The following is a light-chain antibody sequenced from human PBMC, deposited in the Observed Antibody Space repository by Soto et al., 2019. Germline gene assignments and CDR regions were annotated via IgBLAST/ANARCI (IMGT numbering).Light chain of an antibody. CDR2: GAS. CDR3: QQYNNGGIT. CDR1: QSLTSY. Sequence: EIVMTQSPATLSVSPGETSTLSCRASQSLTSYLAWYQQIPGQAPRLLIYGASTRASGIPARFSGGGSGTEFTLTISSLQSEDFAVYYCQQYNNGGITFGQGTRLEIK. J-gene: IGKJ5*01. V-gene: IGKV3-15*01.